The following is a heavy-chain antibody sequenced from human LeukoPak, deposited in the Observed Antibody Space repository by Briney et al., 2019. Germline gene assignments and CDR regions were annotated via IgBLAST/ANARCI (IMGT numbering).Heavy chain of an antibody. V-gene: IGHV3-30-3*01. Sequence: GGSLRLSCAASGFTFSSYAMHWVRQAPGKGLEWVAVISYDGSNKYYADSVKGRFTISRDNSKNTLYLQMNSLRAEDTAVYYCARTPHMTTVTSYFDYWGQGTLVTVSS. CDR2: ISYDGSNK. D-gene: IGHD4-11*01. J-gene: IGHJ4*02. CDR3: ARTPHMTTVTSYFDY. CDR1: GFTFSSYA.